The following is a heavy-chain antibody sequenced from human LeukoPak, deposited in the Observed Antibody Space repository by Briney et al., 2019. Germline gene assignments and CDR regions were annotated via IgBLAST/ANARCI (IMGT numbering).Heavy chain of an antibody. V-gene: IGHV4-31*03. D-gene: IGHD3-22*01. CDR3: ARATPYYYDSSGPPGTEFDP. Sequence: SETLSLTCTVSGGSISSGDYYWSWIRQHPGKGLEWIGYIYYSGSTYYNPSLKSRVTISVDTSKNQFSLKLSSVTAADTAVYYCARATPYYYDSSGPPGTEFDPWGQGTLVTVSS. J-gene: IGHJ5*02. CDR1: GGSISSGDYY. CDR2: IYYSGST.